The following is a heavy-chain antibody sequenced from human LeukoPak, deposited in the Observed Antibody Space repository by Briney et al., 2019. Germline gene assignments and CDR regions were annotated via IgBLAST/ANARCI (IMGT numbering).Heavy chain of an antibody. D-gene: IGHD1-26*01. CDR3: TRIVGATYHDAFDI. CDR2: IDPSDSYT. Sequence: GESLKISCEGAGYSFTTYWISWVRQMPGKGLEWVGRIDPSDSYTNYSPPLQGHVTISADKSISTAYLQWSSLKASDTAMYYCTRIVGATYHDAFDIWGQGTMVTVSS. CDR1: GYSFTTYW. V-gene: IGHV5-10-1*01. J-gene: IGHJ3*02.